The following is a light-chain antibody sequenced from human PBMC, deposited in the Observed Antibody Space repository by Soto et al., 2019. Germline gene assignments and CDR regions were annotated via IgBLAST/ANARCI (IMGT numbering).Light chain of an antibody. CDR3: QQRSNWPPT. Sequence: PGERATLSCRASQSVRSYLAWYQQKPGQAPRLLIYDASNRATGIPARFSGSGSGTDFTLTISSLEPEDFAVYYCQQRSNWPPTFGQGTKVEIK. V-gene: IGKV3-11*01. CDR2: DAS. CDR1: QSVRSY. J-gene: IGKJ1*01.